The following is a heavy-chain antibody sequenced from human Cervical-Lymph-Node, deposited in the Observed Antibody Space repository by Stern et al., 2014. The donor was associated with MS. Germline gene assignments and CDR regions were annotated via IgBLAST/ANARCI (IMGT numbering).Heavy chain of an antibody. CDR1: GDTFSNYA. CDR2: IIPIFGRP. V-gene: IGHV1-69*01. D-gene: IGHD3-9*01. Sequence: QVQLVQSGAEVKKPGSSVKVSCKASGDTFSNYAISWVRQAPGQGLEWMGGIIPIFGRPNYAQKFQGRVTITADESTSTAYMELSSLRSEDTAVYYCARGWSYDILTGYSYWGQGTLVTVSS. CDR3: ARGWSYDILTGYSY. J-gene: IGHJ4*02.